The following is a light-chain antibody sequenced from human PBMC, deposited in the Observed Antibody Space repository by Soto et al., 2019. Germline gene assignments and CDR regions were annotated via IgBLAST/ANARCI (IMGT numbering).Light chain of an antibody. CDR1: SSDVGAHNY. Sequence: QSVLTQPASVSGYPGQSITISCTGTSSDVGAHNYVSWYQQHPGKAPKLVIYDVSDRPSGVSNRFSGSKSGNTASLTISGLQAEDEADYYCSSYTSSITVVFGGGTKLTVL. J-gene: IGLJ2*01. CDR2: DVS. CDR3: SSYTSSITVV. V-gene: IGLV2-14*01.